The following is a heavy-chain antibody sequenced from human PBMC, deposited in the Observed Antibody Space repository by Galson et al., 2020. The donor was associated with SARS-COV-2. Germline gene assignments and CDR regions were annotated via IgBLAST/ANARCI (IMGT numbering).Heavy chain of an antibody. CDR2: ISSSGTTI. V-gene: IGHV3-11*04. CDR3: AREGRSCNNDAFDI. J-gene: IGHJ3*02. Sequence: GESLKTSCAASGFNFSDYYMSWIRQDPGKGLEWVSYISSSGTTIYYADSVKGRFTMSRDNAKNSLYLQMNSLRAEDTAVYYCAREGRSCNNDAFDIWGQGTMVAVSS. D-gene: IGHD6-13*01. CDR1: GFNFSDYY.